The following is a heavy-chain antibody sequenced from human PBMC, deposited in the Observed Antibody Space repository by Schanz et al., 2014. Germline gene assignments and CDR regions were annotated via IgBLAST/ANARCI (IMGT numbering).Heavy chain of an antibody. CDR1: GGTFSSDT. CDR3: ARSGSSNWYFFDY. V-gene: IGHV1-69*02. J-gene: IGHJ4*02. CDR2: IIPILGIA. Sequence: QVQLVQSGAEVKKPGSSMKVSCTASGGTFSSDTFSWVRQAPGQGLEWMGRIIPILGIANYAQKFQGRVTITADKSTFTAYMEVSSLRSEDTAVYYCARSGSSNWYFFDYWGQGTLVTVSS. D-gene: IGHD6-13*01.